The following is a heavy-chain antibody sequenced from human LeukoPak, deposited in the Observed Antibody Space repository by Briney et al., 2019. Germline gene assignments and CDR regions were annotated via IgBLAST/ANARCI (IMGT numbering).Heavy chain of an antibody. J-gene: IGHJ4*02. D-gene: IGHD6-19*01. CDR1: GFTFSSYS. Sequence: PGGSLRLSCAASGFTFSSYSMNWVRQAPGKGLEWVSSISSSSSSYIYYADSVKGRFTISRDNAKNSLYLQMNSLRAEDTALYYCARDLSGGGYSSGLIGYWGQGTLVTVSS. CDR3: ARDLSGGGYSSGLIGY. V-gene: IGHV3-21*04. CDR2: ISSSSSSYI.